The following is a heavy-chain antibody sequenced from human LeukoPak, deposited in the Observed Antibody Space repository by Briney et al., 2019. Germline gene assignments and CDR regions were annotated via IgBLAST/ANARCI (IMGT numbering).Heavy chain of an antibody. CDR2: ISSSSNTM. CDR1: GFTFSSYS. Sequence: GGSLRLSCAASGFTFSSYSMNWVRQAPGKGLEWVSYISSSSNTMYYADSVKGRFTISRDNAKNSLYLQMNSLRAEDTAVYYCARDRVPDYWGQGTLVTVSS. D-gene: IGHD3-10*01. J-gene: IGHJ4*02. CDR3: ARDRVPDY. V-gene: IGHV3-48*01.